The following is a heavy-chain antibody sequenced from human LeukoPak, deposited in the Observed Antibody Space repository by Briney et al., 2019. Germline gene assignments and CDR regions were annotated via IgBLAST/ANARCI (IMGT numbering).Heavy chain of an antibody. CDR3: AKDLYSNYGPADY. V-gene: IGHV3-23*01. J-gene: IGHJ4*02. D-gene: IGHD4-11*01. CDR2: INGGGVNT. CDR1: RFTFSNSA. Sequence: GGSLRLSCAASRFTFSNSAMSWVRQAPGKGLEWVSTINGGGVNTHYADSVGGRFTISRDNSKNTLFLQMNSLRDEDTAVYYCAKDLYSNYGPADYWGQGNLVTVSS.